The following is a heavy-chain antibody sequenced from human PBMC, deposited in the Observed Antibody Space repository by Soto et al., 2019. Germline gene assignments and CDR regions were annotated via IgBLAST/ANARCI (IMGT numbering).Heavy chain of an antibody. J-gene: IGHJ4*02. D-gene: IGHD5-12*01. Sequence: QITLKESGPTLVKPTQTLTLTCTFSGFSLSTSGVGVGWIRQPPGKALEWLALIYWDYDKRYSPSLKSRLPITTDTSKTQVVLTMTNMDPLDTATYYCAHTHLRRDGYNSAFDYWGQGTLVTVSS. CDR3: AHTHLRRDGYNSAFDY. CDR1: GFSLSTSGVG. CDR2: IYWDYDK. V-gene: IGHV2-5*02.